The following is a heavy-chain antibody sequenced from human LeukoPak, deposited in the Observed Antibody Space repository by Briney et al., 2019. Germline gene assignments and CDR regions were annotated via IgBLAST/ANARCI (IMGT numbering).Heavy chain of an antibody. Sequence: GGSLRLSCEASGFTFSDYYMSWIRQAPGKGLEWVSYISSSGSTLYYLDSVKGRFTISRDNAKNSLYLQMNSLRAEDTALYYCAREGEHCSGTSCYTLHYYYYYMDVWGKGTAVTV. D-gene: IGHD2-2*02. CDR2: ISSSGSTL. J-gene: IGHJ6*03. CDR1: GFTFSDYY. CDR3: AREGEHCSGTSCYTLHYYYYYMDV. V-gene: IGHV3-11*04.